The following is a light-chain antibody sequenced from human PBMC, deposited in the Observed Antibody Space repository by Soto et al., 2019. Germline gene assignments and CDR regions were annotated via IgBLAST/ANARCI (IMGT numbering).Light chain of an antibody. CDR3: SSYARNRDVL. CDR1: SSDVGGYNY. CDR2: DVT. Sequence: QSALTQPASVSGSPGQSITISCTGTSSDVGGYNYVSWYQHHPSKAPKLMIYDVTNRPSGVSNRFSGSKSGNTASLSISGLQAEDEADYYCSSYARNRDVLFGGGTKVTVL. V-gene: IGLV2-14*03. J-gene: IGLJ2*01.